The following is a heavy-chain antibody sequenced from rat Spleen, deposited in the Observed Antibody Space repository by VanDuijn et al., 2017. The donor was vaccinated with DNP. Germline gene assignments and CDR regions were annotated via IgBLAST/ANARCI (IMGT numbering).Heavy chain of an antibody. Sequence: EVQLVETGGGLVQPGRSLKLSCAASGFTFSKYGMAWVRQAPTKGLEWVASISTSGEYTHYRDSVKGRFTISRDNARSTLYLQLDSLGSEDTATYYCSRRGHTTGLNWFTYWGQGTLVTVSS. CDR2: ISTSGEYT. CDR3: SRRGHTTGLNWFTY. CDR1: GFTFSKYG. J-gene: IGHJ3*01. D-gene: IGHD1-9*01. V-gene: IGHV5S13*01.